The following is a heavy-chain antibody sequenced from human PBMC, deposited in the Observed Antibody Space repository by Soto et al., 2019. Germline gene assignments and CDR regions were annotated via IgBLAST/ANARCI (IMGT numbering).Heavy chain of an antibody. CDR3: ARVHCNSTTCHVFDY. CDR2: IYHNENT. V-gene: IGHV4-4*02. CDR1: GGSISSNNW. D-gene: IGHD2-2*01. J-gene: IGHJ4*02. Sequence: SETLSLTCAVSGGSISSNNWWTWVRQAPGKGLEWIGEIYHNENTDYNPSLKSRVTISIDKSKNQFSLKLTSVTAADTAVYYCARVHCNSTTCHVFDYWGRGTLVTVSS.